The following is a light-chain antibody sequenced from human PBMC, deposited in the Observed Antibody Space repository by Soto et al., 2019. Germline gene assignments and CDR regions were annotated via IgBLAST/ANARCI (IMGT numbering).Light chain of an antibody. CDR2: ATS. CDR3: HQYYNRPPWT. Sequence: EILMTQSPATLSVSPGDSATLSCRASRSVDTDLAWYQQNPGQAPRLLVFATSARATGVPDRFRGSRSGTDFTLTISSLQPEDSATYYCHQYYNRPPWTFGQGTKVDIK. J-gene: IGKJ1*01. CDR1: RSVDTD. V-gene: IGKV3-15*01.